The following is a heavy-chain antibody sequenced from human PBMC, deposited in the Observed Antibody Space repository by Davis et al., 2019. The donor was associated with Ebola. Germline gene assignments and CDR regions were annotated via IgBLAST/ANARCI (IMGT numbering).Heavy chain of an antibody. J-gene: IGHJ4*02. CDR2: ISYDGSVE. V-gene: IGHV3-30*04. CDR1: GFTFSDYP. Sequence: GGSLRLSCAASGFTFSDYPMHWVRQAPGKGLEWVAFISYDGSVEHYTDSVKGRFTISRDNAKNTLYLQMNSLRAEDTAVYYCARDYACTGGVCYQFDYWGQGTLVTVSS. D-gene: IGHD2-8*02. CDR3: ARDYACTGGVCYQFDY.